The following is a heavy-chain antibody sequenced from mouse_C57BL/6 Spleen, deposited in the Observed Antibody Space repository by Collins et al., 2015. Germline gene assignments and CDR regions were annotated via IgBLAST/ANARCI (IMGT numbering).Heavy chain of an antibody. D-gene: IGHD1-1*01. CDR2: IYPGDGDT. CDR3: ALITTVVDNY. CDR1: GYAFSSSW. Sequence: QVQLQQSGPELVKPGASVKISCKASGYAFSSSWMNWVKQRPGQGLEWIGRIYPGDGDTNYNGKFKGKATLTADKSSSTVYMQLSSLTSVDSAVYFCALITTVVDNYWGQGTTLTVSS. J-gene: IGHJ2*01. V-gene: IGHV1-82*01.